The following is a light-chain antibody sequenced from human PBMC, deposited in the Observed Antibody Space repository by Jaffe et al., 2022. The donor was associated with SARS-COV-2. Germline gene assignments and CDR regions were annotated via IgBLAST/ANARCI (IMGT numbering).Light chain of an antibody. CDR1: QSVSSY. CDR3: QQYDTSPNT. Sequence: EIVLTQSPGTQSLSPGERATLSCRASQSVSSYLAWYQQRPGQAPRLLIYDATSRATGIPDRFSGSGSGTDFTLTISRLEPEDFAVYYCQQYDTSPNTFGQGTKLEIK. CDR2: DAT. V-gene: IGKV3-20*01. J-gene: IGKJ2*01.